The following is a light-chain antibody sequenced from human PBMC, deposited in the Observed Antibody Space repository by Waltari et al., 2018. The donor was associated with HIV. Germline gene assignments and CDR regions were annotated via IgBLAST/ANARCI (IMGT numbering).Light chain of an antibody. CDR1: QSVSSN. V-gene: IGKV3-15*01. Sequence: ETMMTQSPATLSVSPGERATLSRRASQSVSSNLAWYQQKPGQAPRLLIYGASTRATAIPARVSGSGSGTDFTLTISSLQSEDIAIYYCQQYNNWPQTFGQGTKVEIK. J-gene: IGKJ1*01. CDR3: QQYNNWPQT. CDR2: GAS.